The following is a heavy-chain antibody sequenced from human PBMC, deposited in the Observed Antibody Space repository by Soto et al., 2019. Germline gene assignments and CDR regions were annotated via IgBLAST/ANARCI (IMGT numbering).Heavy chain of an antibody. V-gene: IGHV4-31*03. J-gene: IGHJ4*02. Sequence: SLTCTVSGGSISSGGYYWSWIRQHPGKGLEWIGYIYYSGSTYYNPSLKSRVTISVDTSKNQFSLKLSSVTAADTAVYYCARVTEMATIVPVFDYWGQGTLVTVSS. D-gene: IGHD5-12*01. CDR2: IYYSGST. CDR3: ARVTEMATIVPVFDY. CDR1: GGSISSGGYY.